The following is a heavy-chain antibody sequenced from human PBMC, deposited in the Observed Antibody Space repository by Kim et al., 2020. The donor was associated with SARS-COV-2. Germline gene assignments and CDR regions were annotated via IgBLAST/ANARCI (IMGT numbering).Heavy chain of an antibody. CDR1: GYTFTSYG. D-gene: IGHD5-18*01. Sequence: ASVKVSCKASGYTFTSYGISWVRQAPGQGLEWMGWISAYNGNTNYAQKLQGRVTMTTDTSTSTAYMELRSLRSDDTAVYYCARGMRGYSYGFYYGMDVWGQGTTVTVSS. CDR3: ARGMRGYSYGFYYGMDV. J-gene: IGHJ6*02. V-gene: IGHV1-18*01. CDR2: ISAYNGNT.